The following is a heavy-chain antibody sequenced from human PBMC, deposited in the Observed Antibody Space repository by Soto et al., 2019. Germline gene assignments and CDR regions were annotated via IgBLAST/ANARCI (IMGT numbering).Heavy chain of an antibody. CDR3: ARGLGGSYFIAY. V-gene: IGHV3-11*06. CDR1: GFNFSDYY. Sequence: QVQLVESGGGLVKPGGSLRLSCAVSGFNFSDYYMTWIRQAPGKGLEWISYISTNSRYIKYADSIKGRFTISRDNAKSSLYLPMNSLRAEDTAIYYCARGLGGSYFIAYWCQGTLVTVSS. CDR2: ISTNSRYI. J-gene: IGHJ4*02. D-gene: IGHD3-16*01.